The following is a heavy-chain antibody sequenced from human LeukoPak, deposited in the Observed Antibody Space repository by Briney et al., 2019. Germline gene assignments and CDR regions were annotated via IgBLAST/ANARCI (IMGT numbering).Heavy chain of an antibody. CDR2: IIPIFGTA. CDR1: GGTFSSYA. V-gene: IGHV1-69*06. J-gene: IGHJ4*02. D-gene: IGHD4-23*01. Sequence: SVKVPCKASGGTFSSYAISWVQQAPGQGLEWMGGIIPIFGTANYAQKFQGRVTITADKSTSTAYMELSSLRSEDTAVYYCARGHSGGSYFDYWGQGTLVTVSS. CDR3: ARGHSGGSYFDY.